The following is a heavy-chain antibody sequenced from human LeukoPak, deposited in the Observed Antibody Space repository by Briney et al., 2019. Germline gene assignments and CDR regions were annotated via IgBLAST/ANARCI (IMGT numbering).Heavy chain of an antibody. V-gene: IGHV3-48*03. Sequence: GGSLRLSCAASGFTFSSYEMNWVRQAPGKGLEWVSYISSSGSTIYYADSVKGRFTISRDNSKNTLYLQMNSLRAEDTAVYYCAKDNYSGSYYASDAFDIWGQGTMVTVSS. CDR3: AKDNYSGSYYASDAFDI. CDR2: ISSSGSTI. J-gene: IGHJ3*02. CDR1: GFTFSSYE. D-gene: IGHD1-26*01.